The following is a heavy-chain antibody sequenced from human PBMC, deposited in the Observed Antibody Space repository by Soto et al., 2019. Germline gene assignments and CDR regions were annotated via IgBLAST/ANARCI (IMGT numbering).Heavy chain of an antibody. CDR2: INHTGRV. J-gene: IGHJ5*01. CDR3: STRAYDTNGYYRFDP. V-gene: IGHV4-34*01. CDR1: GGSFSGHS. Sequence: SETLSLTCAVYGGSFSGHSWTWIRQSPGTGLEWIGDINHTGRVNYSPSLKSRVTISLYTSKNQFSLTLSALTAADTAMYYCSTRAYDTNGYYRFDPWGQGTMVTVSS. D-gene: IGHD3-22*01.